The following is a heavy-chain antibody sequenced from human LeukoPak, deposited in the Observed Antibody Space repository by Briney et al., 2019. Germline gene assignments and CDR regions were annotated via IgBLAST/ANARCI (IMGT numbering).Heavy chain of an antibody. Sequence: GGSLRLSCVASGFTFSRYDVNWVRQAPGKGLEWVSSISTSSSYIYYADSVKGRFTISRDNAKNSLFLQMDSLRADDTAVYYCARANSSGYYLVGGFDIWGQGTIVTVSS. V-gene: IGHV3-21*01. D-gene: IGHD3-22*01. CDR2: ISTSSSYI. CDR3: ARANSSGYYLVGGFDI. CDR1: GFTFSRYD. J-gene: IGHJ3*02.